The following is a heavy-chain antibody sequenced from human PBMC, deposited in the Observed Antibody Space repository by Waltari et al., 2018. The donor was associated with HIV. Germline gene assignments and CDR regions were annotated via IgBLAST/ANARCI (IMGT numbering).Heavy chain of an antibody. J-gene: IGHJ5*02. D-gene: IGHD3-10*01. CDR2: MDDSGSG. V-gene: IGHV4-34*01. CDR1: GESLSGYY. Sequence: QVRLHQWGAGLLKPSDTLSLTCAVYGESLSGYYWAWIHHPPGKGLQWIGDMDDSGSGHHDPSLKSRVAMSVDTYKNQFSLKLRSVTAAETAVYYCAKKDLFGGTRGWFDPWGQGTSVVVSS. CDR3: AKKDLFGGTRGWFDP.